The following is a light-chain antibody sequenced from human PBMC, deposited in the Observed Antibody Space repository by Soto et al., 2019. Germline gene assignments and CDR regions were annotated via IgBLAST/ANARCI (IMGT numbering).Light chain of an antibody. V-gene: IGLV2-23*02. J-gene: IGLJ2*01. Sequence: QSALTQPASVSGSPGQSITLSCTGASSDVGTYNLVSWYQQHPGKAPKLIIYEVRKRPSGLSNRFSGSKSGNTASLTISGLQAEDEADYYCCSYAGSNSVIFGGGTKLTVL. CDR1: SSDVGTYNL. CDR2: EVR. CDR3: CSYAGSNSVI.